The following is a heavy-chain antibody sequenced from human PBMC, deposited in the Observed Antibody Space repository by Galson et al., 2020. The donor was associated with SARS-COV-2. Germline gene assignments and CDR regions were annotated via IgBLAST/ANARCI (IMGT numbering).Heavy chain of an antibody. D-gene: IGHD3-3*01. Sequence: ASVKVTCQASGYTFSNYPLIWVRQAPGQGLQWMGWVSPNTGKSTYVQGFRGRFVFSLDTTVNTAFLQINSLEAEDTAVYYCARGEIEIGLLPAGRIRDYHYFYMDVLGTGTTGTGAS. CDR2: VSPNTGKS. V-gene: IGHV7-4-1*02. CDR3: ARGEIEIGLLPAGRIRDYHYFYMDV. CDR1: GYTFSNYP. J-gene: IGHJ6*04.